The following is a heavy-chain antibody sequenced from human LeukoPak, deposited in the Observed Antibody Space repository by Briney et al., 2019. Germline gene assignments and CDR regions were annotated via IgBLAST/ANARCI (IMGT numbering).Heavy chain of an antibody. V-gene: IGHV1-46*01. CDR1: GYTFTSYY. D-gene: IGHD5-18*01. J-gene: IGHJ6*03. Sequence: ASVKVSCKASGYTFTSYYMHWVRQAPGQGLEWMGIINPSGGSTSYAQKFQGRVTMTRDMSTSTVYMELSSLRSEDTAVYYCARGRGGGYSYGSIYYYYMDVWGKGTTVTVSS. CDR3: ARGRGGGYSYGSIYYYYMDV. CDR2: INPSGGST.